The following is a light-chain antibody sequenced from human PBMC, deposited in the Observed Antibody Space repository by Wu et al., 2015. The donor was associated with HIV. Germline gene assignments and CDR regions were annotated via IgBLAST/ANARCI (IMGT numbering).Light chain of an antibody. CDR1: QDIRNF. Sequence: AIRMTQSPSSLSASPGDRVTITCRASQDIRNFLAWYQQKPGKAPNLLISDASTLQSGVPSRFSASGSETDFTLTITRLQSEDFATYYCQQYYSSSVTFGGGTKVEDQT. CDR3: QQYYSSSVT. J-gene: IGKJ4*01. V-gene: IGKV1-8*01. CDR2: DAS.